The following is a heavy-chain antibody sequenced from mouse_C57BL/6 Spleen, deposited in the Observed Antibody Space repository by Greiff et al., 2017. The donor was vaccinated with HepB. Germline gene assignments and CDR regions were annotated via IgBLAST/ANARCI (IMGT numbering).Heavy chain of an antibody. J-gene: IGHJ3*01. CDR3: ARRHYGYDDWFAY. V-gene: IGHV1-82*01. D-gene: IGHD2-2*01. CDR1: GYAFSSSW. Sequence: QVQLQQSGPELVKPGASVKISCKASGYAFSSSWMNWVKQRPGKGLEWIGRIYPGDGDTNYNGKFKGKATLTADKSSSTAYMQLSSLTSEDSAVYFCARRHYGYDDWFAYWGQGTLVTVSA. CDR2: IYPGDGDT.